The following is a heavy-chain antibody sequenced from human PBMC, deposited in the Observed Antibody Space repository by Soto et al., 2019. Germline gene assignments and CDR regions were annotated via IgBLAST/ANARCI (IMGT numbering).Heavy chain of an antibody. CDR1: GLNLSNYA. V-gene: IGHV3-30*18. CDR2: TSYDGNNE. J-gene: IGHJ4*02. CDR3: AKDKGVFNWATSYFDY. D-gene: IGHD1-1*01. Sequence: GFLSLSCAASGLNLSNYAMHWVRQAPGKGLEWVALTSYDGNNEYYTDSVKGRFTISRDNSKNTLFLQMNSTRPEDTAVYYRAKDKGVFNWATSYFDYWGQGALVTVSS.